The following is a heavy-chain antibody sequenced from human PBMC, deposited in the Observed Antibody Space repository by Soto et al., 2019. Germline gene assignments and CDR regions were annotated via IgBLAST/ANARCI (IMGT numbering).Heavy chain of an antibody. CDR3: ATKPHDYSNYYYYGMDV. D-gene: IGHD4-4*01. CDR2: ISGSGGST. V-gene: IGHV3-23*01. CDR1: GFTFSSYA. J-gene: IGHJ6*02. Sequence: GGSLRLSCAASGFTFSSYAMSWVRQAPGKGLEWVSAISGSGGSTYYADSVKGRFTISRDNSKNTLYLQMNSLRAEDTAVYYCATKPHDYSNYYYYGMDVWGQGTTVTVSS.